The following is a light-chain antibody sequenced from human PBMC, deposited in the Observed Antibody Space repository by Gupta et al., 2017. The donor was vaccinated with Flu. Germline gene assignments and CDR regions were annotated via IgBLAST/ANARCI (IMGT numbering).Light chain of an antibody. CDR2: YNN. V-gene: IGLV3-21*02. CDR3: HVSETTSDNYV. Sequence: SLVLTQPPSLSVAPGQPARFTCGENNIGRKRVHWYQQKPAQEPVRLLYYNNARPSGIPERFLAYNSGNNATSQTSGVEAGEEADDYWHVSETTSDNYVFGTGTKVTVL. J-gene: IGLJ1*01. CDR1: NIGRKR.